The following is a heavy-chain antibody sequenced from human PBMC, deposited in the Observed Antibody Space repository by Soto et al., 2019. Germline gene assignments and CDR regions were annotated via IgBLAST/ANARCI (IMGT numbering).Heavy chain of an antibody. CDR2: ISGGAGTT. D-gene: IGHD1-1*01. Sequence: EVQLLESGGGLVQPGGSLRLSCAASGFTFSNSGMSWVRQAPGKGLEWVSGISGGAGTTYYAESVKGRFTISRDNSKKTLYLQMNSLRAEDTAVYYSASLGWNIPPFGSLGQGTLVTVSS. CDR1: GFTFSNSG. V-gene: IGHV3-23*01. CDR3: ASLGWNIPPFGS. J-gene: IGHJ5*02.